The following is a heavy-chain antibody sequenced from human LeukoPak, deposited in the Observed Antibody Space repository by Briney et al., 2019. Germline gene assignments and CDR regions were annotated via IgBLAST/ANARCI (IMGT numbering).Heavy chain of an antibody. J-gene: IGHJ4*02. CDR1: GFTFNTYG. CDR3: ARGVEPLAANTLAY. Sequence: GGSLRLSCATSGFTFNTYGMHWVRQAPGKGLEWVAYIWYDGSKKDYADSVQGRFTISRDNSKNTLYLEMNSLSPDDTAVYYCARGVEPLAANTLAYWGQGTLVTVSS. D-gene: IGHD1-14*01. CDR2: IWYDGSKK. V-gene: IGHV3-33*01.